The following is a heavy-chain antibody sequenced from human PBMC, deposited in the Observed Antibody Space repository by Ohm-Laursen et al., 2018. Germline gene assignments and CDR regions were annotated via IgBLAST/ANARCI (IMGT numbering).Heavy chain of an antibody. CDR1: GFTFSSYE. Sequence: SLRLSCSASGFTFSSYEMNWVRQAPGKGLEWVSYVSSSGSSIYYADSVKGRFTISRDNSKNTLYLQMNSLRAEDTAVYYCAKCPTKIAAAGYRTSYYYGMDVWGQGTTVTVSS. J-gene: IGHJ6*02. D-gene: IGHD6-13*01. CDR3: AKCPTKIAAAGYRTSYYYGMDV. CDR2: VSSSGSSI. V-gene: IGHV3-48*03.